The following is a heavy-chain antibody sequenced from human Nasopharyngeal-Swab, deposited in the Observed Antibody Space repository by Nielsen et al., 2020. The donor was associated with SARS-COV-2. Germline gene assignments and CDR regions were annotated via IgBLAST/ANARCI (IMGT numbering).Heavy chain of an antibody. CDR2: IYYSGST. J-gene: IGHJ3*02. CDR1: GGSISSGGYY. V-gene: IGHV4-61*08. CDR3: ARSASGYDSSGYYGYAFDI. D-gene: IGHD3-22*01. Sequence: SETLSLTCTVSGGSISSGGYYWSWIRQPPGKGLEWIGYIYYSGSTNYNPSLKSRVTISVDTSKNQFSLKLSSVTAADTAVYYCARSASGYDSSGYYGYAFDIWGQGTMVTVSS.